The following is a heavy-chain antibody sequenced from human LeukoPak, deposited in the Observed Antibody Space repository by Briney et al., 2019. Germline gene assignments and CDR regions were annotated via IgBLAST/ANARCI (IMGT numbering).Heavy chain of an antibody. Sequence: GGSLRLSCTVSGFTVSSNSMSWVRQAPGKGLEWVSFIYSDNTHYSDSVKGRFTISRDNSKNTLYLQMNSLRAEDTAVYYCARAGRKSRGVDIVRKKETGYYYYMDVWGKGTTVTVSS. CDR3: ARAGRKSRGVDIVRKKETGYYYYMDV. J-gene: IGHJ6*03. CDR2: IYSDNT. CDR1: GFTVSSNS. D-gene: IGHD2-15*01. V-gene: IGHV3-53*01.